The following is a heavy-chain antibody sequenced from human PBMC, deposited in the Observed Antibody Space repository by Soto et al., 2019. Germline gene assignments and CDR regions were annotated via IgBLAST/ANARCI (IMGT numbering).Heavy chain of an antibody. CDR3: ARDHKEAFDI. V-gene: IGHV4-39*07. J-gene: IGHJ3*02. Sequence: PSETLSLTCTVSGGSISSSSYYWGWIRQPPGKGLEWIGSIYYSGSTNYNPSLKSRVMMSLDTSKSLFSLKLNSVTAADTAIYYCARDHKEAFDIWGQGTLVTVSS. CDR2: IYYSGST. CDR1: GGSISSSSYY.